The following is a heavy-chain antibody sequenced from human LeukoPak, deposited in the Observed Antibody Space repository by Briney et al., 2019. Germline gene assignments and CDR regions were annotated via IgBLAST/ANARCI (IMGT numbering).Heavy chain of an antibody. V-gene: IGHV3-23*01. CDR1: GFTFSSYA. CDR2: ICGGGGNT. J-gene: IGHJ4*02. CDR3: AKDRTGIVGATAFDY. D-gene: IGHD1-26*01. Sequence: PGGSLRLSCAASGFTFSSYAMSWVRQAPGKGLEWVSAICGGGGNTNYADSVKGRFTISRDNSKHTLYLQMNSLRAEDTAVYYCAKDRTGIVGATAFDYWGQGTLVTVSS.